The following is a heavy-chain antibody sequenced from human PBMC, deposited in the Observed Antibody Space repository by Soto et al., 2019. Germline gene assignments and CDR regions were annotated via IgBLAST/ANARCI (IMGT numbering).Heavy chain of an antibody. CDR1: GFTFGSYW. V-gene: IGHV3-74*01. CDR2: IDSDGSST. Sequence: PGGSLRLSCAASGFTFGSYWMNWVRQAPGKGLVWVSRIDSDGSSTTYADSVKGRFTTSRDNAKNTLYLQMSSLRVEDTAVYYCVRGRPYGMDVWGQGTTVTVSS. J-gene: IGHJ6*02. CDR3: VRGRPYGMDV.